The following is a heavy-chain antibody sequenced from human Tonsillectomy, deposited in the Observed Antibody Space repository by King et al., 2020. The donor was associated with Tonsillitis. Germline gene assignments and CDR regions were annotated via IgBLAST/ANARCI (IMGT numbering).Heavy chain of an antibody. D-gene: IGHD3-16*01. J-gene: IGHJ3*02. CDR3: ARGIGGGWSLDAFDI. CDR2: IYYSGST. Sequence: QLQESGPRLVKPSQTLSLTCTVSGGSISSGGYYWSWIRQHPGKGLEWIGYIYYSGSTYYNPSLKSRVTISVDTSKNQFSLKLSSVTAADTAVYYCARGIGGGWSLDAFDIWGQGTMVTVSS. V-gene: IGHV4-31*03. CDR1: GGSISSGGYY.